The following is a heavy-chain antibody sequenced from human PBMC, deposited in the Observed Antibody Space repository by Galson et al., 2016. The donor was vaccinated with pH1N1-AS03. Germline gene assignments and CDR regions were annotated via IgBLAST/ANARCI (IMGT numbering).Heavy chain of an antibody. CDR3: AKGDDFWSGYSPNYYYYTDV. V-gene: IGHV3-23*01. CDR2: ISGSGGTT. CDR1: GFSFSTYA. J-gene: IGHJ6*03. D-gene: IGHD3-3*01. Sequence: SLRLSCAASGFSFSTYAMTWVRQAPGKGLEWVSGISGSGGTTYYAESVKGRSAISRDNSKNTLYLLMNSLRAEDTAVYYCAKGDDFWSGYSPNYYYYTDVWGKGTTVTVSS.